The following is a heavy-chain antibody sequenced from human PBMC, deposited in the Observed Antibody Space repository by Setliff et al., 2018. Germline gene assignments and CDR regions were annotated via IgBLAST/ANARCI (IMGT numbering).Heavy chain of an antibody. Sequence: KTSETLSLTCNVSGVSISSYYWSWIRQAPGKGLESLGYIQNSGGINYNPSLKSRVTISVDTSTNQFSLKLTSVTAADTAVYYCARYIPSAGCFDPWGQGALVTVSS. CDR2: IQNSGGI. CDR1: GVSISSYY. V-gene: IGHV4-59*01. J-gene: IGHJ5*02. D-gene: IGHD2-21*01. CDR3: ARYIPSAGCFDP.